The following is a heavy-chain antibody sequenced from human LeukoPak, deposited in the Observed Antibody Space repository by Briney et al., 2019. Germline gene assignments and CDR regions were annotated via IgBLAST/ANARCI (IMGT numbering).Heavy chain of an antibody. D-gene: IGHD3-22*01. CDR3: ARRPKITMIVVVTTPPFDY. CDR2: INPNSGGT. CDR1: GYTFTGYY. V-gene: IGHV1-2*06. J-gene: IGHJ4*02. Sequence: ASVKVSCKASGYTFTGYYMHWVRQAPGQGLEWMGRINPNSGGTNYAQKFQGRVTMTRDTSISTAYMELSRLRSDDTAVYYCARRPKITMIVVVTTPPFDYWGPGTLVTVSS.